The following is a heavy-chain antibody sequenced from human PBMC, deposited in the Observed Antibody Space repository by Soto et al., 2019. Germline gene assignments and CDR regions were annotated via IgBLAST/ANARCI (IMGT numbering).Heavy chain of an antibody. CDR3: VRDDGGSPYDQ. V-gene: IGHV3-66*01. J-gene: IGHJ5*02. Sequence: GGSLRLSCAASGFTVSSNYMSWVRQAPGHGLEWVSVIYSDGGTYYADSVRGRFTVSRDNSKNTVYLQMSSLRVEDTAGYYCVRDDGGSPYDQWGQGTLVTVSS. CDR1: GFTVSSNY. CDR2: IYSDGGT. D-gene: IGHD3-16*01.